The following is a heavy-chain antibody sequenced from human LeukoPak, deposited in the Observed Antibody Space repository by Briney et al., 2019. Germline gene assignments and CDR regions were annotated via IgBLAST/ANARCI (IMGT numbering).Heavy chain of an antibody. V-gene: IGHV3-48*03. D-gene: IGHD2-2*01. J-gene: IGHJ6*02. CDR1: GFTFSSYE. Sequence: PAGSLRLSCAASGFTFSSYEMNWVRQAPGKGLEWVSYISSSGSTIYYADSVKGRFTISRDNAKNSLYLQMNSLRAEDTAVYYCGRDHGSTSYYYYYGMDVWGQGTTVTVSS. CDR3: GRDHGSTSYYYYYGMDV. CDR2: ISSSGSTI.